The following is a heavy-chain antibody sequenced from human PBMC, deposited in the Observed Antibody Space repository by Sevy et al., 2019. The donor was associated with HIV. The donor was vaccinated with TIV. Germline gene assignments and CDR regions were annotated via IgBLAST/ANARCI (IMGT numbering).Heavy chain of an antibody. J-gene: IGHJ4*02. V-gene: IGHV1-69*13. CDR1: GRTFSNYA. Sequence: ASVKVSCKASGRTFSNYAISWVRQAPGQGLEWMGGTIPMFGTAKYVQKLQGRVTITADESTRTAYMELSSLRSEDTAVYYCAKSISWYASFDSWGQGTLVTVSS. CDR3: AKSISWYASFDS. CDR2: TIPMFGTA. D-gene: IGHD6-13*01.